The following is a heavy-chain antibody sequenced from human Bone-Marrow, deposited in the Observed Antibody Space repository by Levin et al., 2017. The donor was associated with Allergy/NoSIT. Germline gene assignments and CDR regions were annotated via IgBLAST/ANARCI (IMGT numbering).Heavy chain of an antibody. J-gene: IGHJ4*02. CDR1: GFPFNNYA. CDR3: AKYRSADTLFES. CDR2: ISATGGST. D-gene: IGHD2-15*01. V-gene: IGHV3-23*01. Sequence: GGSLRLSCAASGFPFNNYAMAWVRQAPGKGLQWVSAISATGGSTFYAGSVRGRFTISRDKAKNTLYLQMNSLRAEDTAIYFCAKYRSADTLFESWGQGTLVTVSS.